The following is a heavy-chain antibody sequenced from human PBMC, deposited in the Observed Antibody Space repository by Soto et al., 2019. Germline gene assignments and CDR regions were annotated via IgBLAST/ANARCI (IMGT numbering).Heavy chain of an antibody. J-gene: IGHJ6*02. Sequence: QVQLQESGPGLVKPSQTLSLTCTVSGGSISSGDYYWSWIRQPPGKGLEWIGYIYYSGSTYYNPSLKSRVTISVDTSKNQFSLKLSSVTAADTAVYYCASAINWNSYYYYYYGMDVWGQGTTVTVSS. V-gene: IGHV4-30-4*01. CDR3: ASAINWNSYYYYYYGMDV. D-gene: IGHD1-7*01. CDR1: GGSISSGDYY. CDR2: IYYSGST.